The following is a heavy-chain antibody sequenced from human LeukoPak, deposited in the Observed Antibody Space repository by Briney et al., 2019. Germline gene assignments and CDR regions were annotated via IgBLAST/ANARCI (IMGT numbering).Heavy chain of an antibody. V-gene: IGHV4-61*02. D-gene: IGHD5-12*01. CDR2: IYSSGST. CDR3: ARDRGAYDY. Sequence: SETLSLTCTVSGGSISSSSYYWDWIRQPAGKGLEWIGRIYSSGSTNHNPSLKSRVTMSVDTSKNQISLKLSSVTSADTAVYYCARDRGAYDYWGQGTLVTVSS. CDR1: GGSISSSSYY. J-gene: IGHJ4*02.